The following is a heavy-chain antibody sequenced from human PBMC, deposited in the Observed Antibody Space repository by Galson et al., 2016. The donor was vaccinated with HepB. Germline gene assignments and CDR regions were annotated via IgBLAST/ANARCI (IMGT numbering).Heavy chain of an antibody. D-gene: IGHD6-13*01. Sequence: SLRLSCAPSGFTFSSYAMTWVRQAPGKGLEWVSGISGSGANTYYANAVKGRFTISRDNSNNTLYLKVNSLRAEDPALYFCARYSDSWARFDYWGQGSLVTVAS. J-gene: IGHJ4*02. CDR1: GFTFSSYA. CDR2: ISGSGANT. V-gene: IGHV3-23*01. CDR3: ARYSDSWARFDY.